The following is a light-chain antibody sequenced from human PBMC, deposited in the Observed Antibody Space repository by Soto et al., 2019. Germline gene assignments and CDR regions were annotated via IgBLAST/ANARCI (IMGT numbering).Light chain of an antibody. CDR3: PRYSSFPYT. CDR2: GAS. V-gene: IGKV3-20*01. CDR1: QSVSSSY. Sequence: EIVLTQSPGTLSLSPGERATLSCRASQSVSSSYLAWYQQKPGQAPRLLIYGASSRATGIPDRFSGSGSGTDFTLTIIRLEPLVFTVFYSPRYSSFPYTFRQGTRLDIK. J-gene: IGKJ5*01.